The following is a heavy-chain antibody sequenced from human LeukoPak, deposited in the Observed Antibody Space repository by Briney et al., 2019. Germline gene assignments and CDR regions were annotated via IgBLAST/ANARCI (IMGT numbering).Heavy chain of an antibody. CDR1: GVSISSGSYY. Sequence: PSQTLSLTCTVSGVSISSGSYYWSWTRQPAGKGLEWIGRIYTSGSTNYNPSLKSRVTISVDTSKNQFSLKLSSVTAADTAVYYCASTSLDTYYYDSSGPGKRARGAFDIWGQGTMVTVSS. CDR3: ASTSLDTYYYDSSGPGKRARGAFDI. V-gene: IGHV4-61*02. D-gene: IGHD3-22*01. CDR2: IYTSGST. J-gene: IGHJ3*02.